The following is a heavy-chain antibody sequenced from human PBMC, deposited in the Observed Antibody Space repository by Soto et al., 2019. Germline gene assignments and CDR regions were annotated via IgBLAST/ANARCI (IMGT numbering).Heavy chain of an antibody. D-gene: IGHD7-27*01. V-gene: IGHV4-31*03. CDR3: ARDTGLAPTVWGY. Sequence: QVQLQESGPGLVKPSQTLSLTCSVSGDSIRGGGHYWNWIRQFPGKGLEWIGYVYHSGSTHYNPSLRGRLTVSLDTSKNQFPRRLIPVTAADTALYYCARDTGLAPTVWGYWGHGTQVTVSS. J-gene: IGHJ4*03. CDR1: GDSIRGGGHY. CDR2: VYHSGST.